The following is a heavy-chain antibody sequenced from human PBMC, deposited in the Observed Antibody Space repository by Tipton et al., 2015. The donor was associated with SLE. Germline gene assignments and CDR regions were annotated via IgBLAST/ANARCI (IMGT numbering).Heavy chain of an antibody. CDR2: INPNSGGT. V-gene: IGHV1-2*06. CDR3: ARRRVGYFGAGRDDFGMDV. D-gene: IGHD3-16*01. J-gene: IGHJ6*02. CDR1: GYSFYGYF. Sequence: QVQLVQSGAEVKKSGASVKVSCKASGYSFYGYFMHWVRQAPGQGLEWMGRINPNSGGTNYAQKFQGRVTMTSDTSISTAYMELSSLRSDDTALYYCARRRVGYFGAGRDDFGMDVWGQGTTVTVSS.